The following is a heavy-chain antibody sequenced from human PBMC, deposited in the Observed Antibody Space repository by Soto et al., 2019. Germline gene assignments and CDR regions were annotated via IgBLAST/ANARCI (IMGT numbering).Heavy chain of an antibody. CDR2: TIPIFGTA. CDR1: GGTFSSYA. D-gene: IGHD2-2*01. V-gene: IGHV1-69*13. Sequence: PVKVSCKAFGGTFSSYAISWVRQAPGQGLEWMGGTIPIFGTANYAQKFQGRVTITADESTSTAYMELSSLRSEDTAVYYCARDRAGDQGPLFGAFDIWGQGTMVTVSS. CDR3: ARDRAGDQGPLFGAFDI. J-gene: IGHJ3*02.